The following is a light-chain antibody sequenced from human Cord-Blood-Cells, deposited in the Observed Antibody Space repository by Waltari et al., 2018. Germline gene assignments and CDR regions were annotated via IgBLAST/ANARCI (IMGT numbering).Light chain of an antibody. V-gene: IGLV2-23*01. CDR3: CSYSGSSTLV. CDR2: EGS. CDR1: SSDVGSYNL. Sequence: QSALTQPASVSGSPGQPITISCTGTSSDVGSYNLVCCYQQHPGKAPKLMIYEGSKRPSGLSNRFSGSKSGHTASLTIAGLQAEDWADYCCCSYSGSSTLVFGGGTKLTVL. J-gene: IGLJ2*01.